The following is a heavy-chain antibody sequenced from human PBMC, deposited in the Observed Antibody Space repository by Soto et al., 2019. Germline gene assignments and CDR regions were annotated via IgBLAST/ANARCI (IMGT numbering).Heavy chain of an antibody. CDR3: ARARGSYGHFDY. V-gene: IGHV4-59*01. CDR2: IYYSGST. D-gene: IGHD5-18*01. Sequence: ETLSLTCTVSGGSISSYYWSWIRQPPGKGLEWIGYIYYSGSTNYNPSLKSRVTISVDTSKNQYSLKLSSVTAADTAVYYCARARGSYGHFDYWGQGTLVTVSS. J-gene: IGHJ4*02. CDR1: GGSISSYY.